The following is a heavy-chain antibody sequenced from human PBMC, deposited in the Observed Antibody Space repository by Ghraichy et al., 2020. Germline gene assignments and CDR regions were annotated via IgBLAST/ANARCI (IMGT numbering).Heavy chain of an antibody. CDR1: GFTFNSYS. J-gene: IGHJ4*02. CDR3: VRDQHYAFDY. V-gene: IGHV3-48*04. D-gene: IGHD4-17*01. Sequence: GGSLRLTCVTSGFTFNSYSLNWVRQAPGKGLEWVSYIHSSGSRIYYADSVKGRFTISRDNAKNSLFLQMNSLRAEDTAVYFCVRDQHYAFDYWGQGTLVTVSS. CDR2: IHSSGSRI.